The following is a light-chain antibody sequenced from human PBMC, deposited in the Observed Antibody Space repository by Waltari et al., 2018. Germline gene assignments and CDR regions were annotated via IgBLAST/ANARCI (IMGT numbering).Light chain of an antibody. CDR2: GAS. V-gene: IGKV3-15*01. J-gene: IGKJ4*01. CDR3: QQYNNWPPLT. CDR1: QSVSSN. Sequence: RASQSVSSNLAWYQQKPGQAPRLLIYGASTRATGIPARFSGSGSGTEFTLTISSLQSEDFAIYYCQQYNNWPPLTFGGGTKVEVK.